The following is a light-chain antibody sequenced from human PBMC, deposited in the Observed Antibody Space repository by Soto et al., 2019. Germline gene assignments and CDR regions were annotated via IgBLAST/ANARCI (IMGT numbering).Light chain of an antibody. Sequence: DIQLTQSHYTLSASVGDRVSLTCRASQNIGDLLAWYQLKPGEAPKLLIYKASYLETGVPSRFSGSGSGTEFTFTISSLQPGDLATYYCQHYSAFSVTFGQGTKVDI. V-gene: IGKV1-5*03. J-gene: IGKJ1*01. CDR1: QNIGDL. CDR3: QHYSAFSVT. CDR2: KAS.